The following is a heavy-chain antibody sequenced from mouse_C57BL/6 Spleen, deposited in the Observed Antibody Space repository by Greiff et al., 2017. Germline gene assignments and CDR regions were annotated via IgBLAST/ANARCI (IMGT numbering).Heavy chain of an antibody. CDR2: IDPSDSET. D-gene: IGHD1-1*01. J-gene: IGHJ1*03. CDR1: GYTFTSYW. Sequence: QVQLQQPGAELVRPGSSVKLSCKASGYTFTSYWLHWVKQRPIQGLEWIGNIDPSDSETHYNQKFKDKATLTVDKSSSTAYMQLSSLTSEDSAVYYCARRGYYGSSYGYVDVWGTGTTVTVS. CDR3: ARRGYYGSSYGYVDV. V-gene: IGHV1-52*01.